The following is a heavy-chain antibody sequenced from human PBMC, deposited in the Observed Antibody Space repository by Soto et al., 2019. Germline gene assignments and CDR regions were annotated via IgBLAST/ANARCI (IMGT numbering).Heavy chain of an antibody. J-gene: IGHJ6*02. CDR2: IYYSGST. D-gene: IGHD2-2*03. CDR3: ARLNGFCDGTKCRGYYGMDV. CDR1: GGSISSSSYY. Sequence: SETLSLTCTVSGGSISSSSYYWGWIRQPPGKGLEWIGSIYYSGSTYYNPSLKSRVTISVDTSKNQFSLKLSSVTAADTAVYYCARLNGFCDGTKCRGYYGMDVWGRGTTVTVSS. V-gene: IGHV4-39*01.